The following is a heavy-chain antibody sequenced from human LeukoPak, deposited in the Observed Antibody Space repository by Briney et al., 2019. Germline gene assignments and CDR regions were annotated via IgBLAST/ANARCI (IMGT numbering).Heavy chain of an antibody. Sequence: GGSLRLSCAASGLTFSNYGMNWDRQAPGKGLEWVSAISGGGGSTYYADSVKGRFTISRDNSKNTLYLQMNSLRAEDTAVYYCAKATPSGPYYMDVWGKGTTVTISS. V-gene: IGHV3-23*01. D-gene: IGHD3-10*01. CDR2: ISGGGGST. CDR1: GLTFSNYG. J-gene: IGHJ6*03. CDR3: AKATPSGPYYMDV.